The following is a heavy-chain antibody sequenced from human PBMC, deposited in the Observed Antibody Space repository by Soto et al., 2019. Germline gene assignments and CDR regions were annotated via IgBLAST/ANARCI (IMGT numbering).Heavy chain of an antibody. Sequence: QVQLVESGGGVVQPGESLRLSCAASEFTFSSYAMHWVRQAPGKGLEWVAVVSNDGSNKYYADSVKGRFTISRDNAKNTLNSQTTSVRAEDTALYYSAKDQSTNSRSYHALDVWGQGTTVTVSS. CDR2: VSNDGSNK. J-gene: IGHJ6*02. D-gene: IGHD2-8*01. CDR1: EFTFSSYA. CDR3: AKDQSTNSRSYHALDV. V-gene: IGHV3-30*18.